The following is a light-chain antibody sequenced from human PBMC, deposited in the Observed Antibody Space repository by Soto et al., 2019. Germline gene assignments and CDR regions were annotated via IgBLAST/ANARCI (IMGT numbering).Light chain of an antibody. CDR2: EVS. Sequence: QSVLTQPASVSGSPGQSITISCTGTSSDVGRYNYVSWYQQHPGKAPKLMIYEVSNRPSGVSNRFSGSKSGNTASLTISGLKAEDEADYYCSSYTSSSTRVFGGGTKLTVL. CDR1: SSDVGRYNY. J-gene: IGLJ3*02. V-gene: IGLV2-14*01. CDR3: SSYTSSSTRV.